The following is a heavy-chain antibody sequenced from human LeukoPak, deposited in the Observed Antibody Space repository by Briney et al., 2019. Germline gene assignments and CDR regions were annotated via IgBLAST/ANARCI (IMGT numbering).Heavy chain of an antibody. D-gene: IGHD3-10*01. V-gene: IGHV1-69*05. Sequence: ASVEVSCKASGGTFSSYAISWVRQAPGQGLEWMGGIIPIFGTANYAQKFQGRVTITTDESTSTAYMELSSLRSEDTAVYYCARGQAYYYGSGSFDYWGQGTLVTVSS. CDR2: IIPIFGTA. J-gene: IGHJ4*02. CDR3: ARGQAYYYGSGSFDY. CDR1: GGTFSSYA.